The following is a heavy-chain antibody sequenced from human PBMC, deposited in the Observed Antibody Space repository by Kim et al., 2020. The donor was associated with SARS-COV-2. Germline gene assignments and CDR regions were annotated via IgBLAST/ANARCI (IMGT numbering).Heavy chain of an antibody. Sequence: ASVKVSCKASGYTFIDYYIHWVRQAPGQGLEWMGMIRSNDVGTNYLQKFQGRVTMTRDTSITTAYMELSSLESDDSAVYYCAREKVGGYFDYWGQGTLVTVSS. V-gene: IGHV1-2*02. CDR3: AREKVGGYFDY. CDR2: IRSNDVGT. D-gene: IGHD1-26*01. CDR1: GYTFIDYY. J-gene: IGHJ4*02.